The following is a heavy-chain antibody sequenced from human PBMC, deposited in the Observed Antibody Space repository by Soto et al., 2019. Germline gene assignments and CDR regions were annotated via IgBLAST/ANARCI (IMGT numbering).Heavy chain of an antibody. Sequence: QVQLQESGPGLVKPSETLSLTCTVSGGSISSYYWSWIRQPPGKGLEWIGYIYYSGSTNYNPSLKSRVTISVDTSKNQFSLKLSSVTAADTAVYYCARVRDMITFGGVIAKYFDYWGQGTLVTVSS. CDR2: IYYSGST. CDR3: ARVRDMITFGGVIAKYFDY. D-gene: IGHD3-16*02. J-gene: IGHJ4*02. V-gene: IGHV4-59*01. CDR1: GGSISSYY.